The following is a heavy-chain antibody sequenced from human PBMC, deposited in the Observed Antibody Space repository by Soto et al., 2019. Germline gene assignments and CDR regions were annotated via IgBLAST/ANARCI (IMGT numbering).Heavy chain of an antibody. V-gene: IGHV3-9*01. Sequence: GGSLRLSCAASGFTFDDYAMHWVRQAPGKGLEWVSGISWNSGSIGYADSVKGRFTISRDNAKNSLYLQMNSLRAEDTALYYCARDFGNGDYYFDYWSQGTLVNVSS. D-gene: IGHD2-8*01. CDR3: ARDFGNGDYYFDY. CDR1: GFTFDDYA. J-gene: IGHJ4*02. CDR2: ISWNSGSI.